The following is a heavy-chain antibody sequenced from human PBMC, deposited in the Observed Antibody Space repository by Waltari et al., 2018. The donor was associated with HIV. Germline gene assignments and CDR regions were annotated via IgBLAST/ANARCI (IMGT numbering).Heavy chain of an antibody. CDR2: IYHSGST. Sequence: QVQLQESGPGLVKPSETLSLTCTVSGYSISSGYYWGWIRQPPGKGLEWIGSIYHSGSTYYNPSRKSRVTISVDTSKNQFSLKLSSVTAADTAVYYCARVPLSEYQLPRGGMDVWGQGTTVTVSS. V-gene: IGHV4-38-2*02. CDR1: GYSISSGYY. D-gene: IGHD2-2*01. CDR3: ARVPLSEYQLPRGGMDV. J-gene: IGHJ6*02.